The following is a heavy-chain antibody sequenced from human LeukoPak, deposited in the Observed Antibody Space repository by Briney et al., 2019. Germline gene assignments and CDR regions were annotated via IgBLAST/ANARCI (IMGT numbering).Heavy chain of an antibody. V-gene: IGHV4-4*07. CDR2: IYNNEST. J-gene: IGHJ4*02. CDR3: ARDIGNHFGGLDHYYYDY. Sequence: SETLSLTCTVSGDAVYYWNWIRQPAGKGLEWIGRIYNNESTRSNPSLKSRVSMSIDTSKNQFSLKLSSVTAADAAVYYCARDIGNHFGGLDHYYYDYWGPGTLVTVSS. D-gene: IGHD2-15*01. CDR1: GDAVYY.